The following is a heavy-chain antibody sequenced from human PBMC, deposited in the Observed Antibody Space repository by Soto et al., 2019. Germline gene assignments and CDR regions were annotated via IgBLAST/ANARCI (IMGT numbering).Heavy chain of an antibody. D-gene: IGHD3-22*01. CDR2: ISGNAGST. V-gene: IGHV3-23*01. CDR3: AKSMQQLIGYYCYYGMDV. Sequence: VQLLESGGGLVQPGGSLRLACAASGFTFSKNAMSWVRQAPGKWLEGVSSISGNAGSTYYADSVRGRLAISRDNPKNTLYLQMNSLRAEDTAVYYCAKSMQQLIGYYCYYGMDVWGQGTTVTVSS. J-gene: IGHJ6*02. CDR1: GFTFSKNA.